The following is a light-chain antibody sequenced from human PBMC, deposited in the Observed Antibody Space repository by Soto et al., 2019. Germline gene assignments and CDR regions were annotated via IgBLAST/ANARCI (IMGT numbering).Light chain of an antibody. CDR3: QQYNNSPWT. CDR1: QTIISW. CDR2: KAS. Sequence: EIQTSLSPATVSDSLGDRVTSTCLASQTIISWLAWYQQKPGKTPKLLIYKASSLESGAPSRFSGSGSGTEFTLTISTPQPEDAPTYYSQQYNNSPWTSGQGTKADIK. J-gene: IGKJ1*01. V-gene: IGKV1-5*03.